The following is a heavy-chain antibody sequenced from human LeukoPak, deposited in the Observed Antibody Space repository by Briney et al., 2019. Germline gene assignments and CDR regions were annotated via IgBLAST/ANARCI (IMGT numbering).Heavy chain of an antibody. CDR2: INPSGGST. V-gene: IGHV1-46*03. CDR1: GYTFTSYY. D-gene: IGHD2-8*02. Sequence: GASVTVSFTSSGYTFTSYYMHWVRQAPGQGLAWMGIINPSGGSTSYAQKFQGRVTMTRDTSTSTVYMELSSLRSEDTAVYYCARAVLVQTYDYWGQGTLVTVSS. CDR3: ARAVLVQTYDY. J-gene: IGHJ4*02.